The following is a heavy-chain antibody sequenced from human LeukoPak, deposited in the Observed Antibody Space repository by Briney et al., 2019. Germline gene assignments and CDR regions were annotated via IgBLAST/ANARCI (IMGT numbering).Heavy chain of an antibody. CDR1: GGSISSGSYY. CDR2: IYTSGST. D-gene: IGHD6-13*01. V-gene: IGHV4-61*02. Sequence: PSQTLSLTCTVSGGSISSGSYYWSWIRQPAGKGLEWIGRIYTSGSTNYNPSLKSRVTISVDTSKNQFSLKLSSVTAADTAVYYCARPTGYSSSWYGDAFDIWGQGTMVTVSS. J-gene: IGHJ3*02. CDR3: ARPTGYSSSWYGDAFDI.